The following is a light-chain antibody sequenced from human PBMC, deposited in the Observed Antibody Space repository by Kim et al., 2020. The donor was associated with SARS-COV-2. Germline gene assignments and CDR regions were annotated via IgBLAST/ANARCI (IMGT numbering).Light chain of an antibody. J-gene: IGKJ2*02. CDR3: QQLDNYPRT. CDR1: RAISSH. Sequence: DSFTMTARASRAISSHLAWYQQTPGKAPNLLISAASTLQSGVPSRFSGSGSGTEFTLTISSLQPEDFATYFCQQLDNYPRTFGQGTKVDIK. V-gene: IGKV1-9*01. CDR2: AAS.